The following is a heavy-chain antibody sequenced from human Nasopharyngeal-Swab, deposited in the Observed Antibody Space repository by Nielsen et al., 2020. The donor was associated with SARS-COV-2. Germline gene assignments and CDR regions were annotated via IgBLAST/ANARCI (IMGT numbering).Heavy chain of an antibody. D-gene: IGHD3-10*01. CDR1: GYSFTSYW. V-gene: IGHV5-51*01. J-gene: IGHJ4*02. CDR3: ARQGTHYYGSGSYYTQFDY. Sequence: GDSLKISCKGSGYSFTSYWIGWVRQMPGKGLEWMGIIYPGDSDTRYSPSFQGQVTISADKSISTAYLQWSSLKASDTAMYYCARQGTHYYGSGSYYTQFDYWGQGTLVTVSS. CDR2: IYPGDSDT.